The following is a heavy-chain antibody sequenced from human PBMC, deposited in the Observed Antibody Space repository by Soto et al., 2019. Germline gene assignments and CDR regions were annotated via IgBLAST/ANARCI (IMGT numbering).Heavy chain of an antibody. V-gene: IGHV6-1*01. Sequence: SQTLSLTCVISGDSVSSNSAAWNCIRQSPSRGLEWLGRTYYRSKWYNDYAVSVKSRITINPDTSKNQFSLQLNSVTPEDTAVYYCARDRSGGKQGLVKYYYYYGMDGWGQGNKVTV. J-gene: IGHJ6*02. D-gene: IGHD6-19*01. CDR1: GDSVSSNSAA. CDR2: TYYRSKWYN. CDR3: ARDRSGGKQGLVKYYYYYGMDG.